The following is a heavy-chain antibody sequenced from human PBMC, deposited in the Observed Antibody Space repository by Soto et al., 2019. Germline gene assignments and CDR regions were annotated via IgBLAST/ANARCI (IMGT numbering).Heavy chain of an antibody. V-gene: IGHV4-31*03. J-gene: IGHJ5*02. Sequence: SETLSLTCTVSGGYISSGGYYWSWIRQHPGKGLEWIGYIYYSGSTYYNPSLKSRVTISVDTSKNQFSLKLSSVTAADTAVYYCARVLHVVVVAATLLWFDPWGQGTLVTVSS. CDR2: IYYSGST. D-gene: IGHD2-15*01. CDR3: ARVLHVVVVAATLLWFDP. CDR1: GGYISSGGYY.